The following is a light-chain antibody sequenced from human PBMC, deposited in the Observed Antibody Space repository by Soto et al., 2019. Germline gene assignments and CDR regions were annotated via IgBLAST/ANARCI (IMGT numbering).Light chain of an antibody. CDR2: GAS. CDR3: QQYLNWPWT. V-gene: IGKV3-15*01. J-gene: IGKJ1*01. Sequence: EIVMTQSPATLSVSPGEGVTLSCTASHYINNYLAWYQQKPGQAPRLLISGASTRATGFPARFSGGGSGKEFTLTITSLQSEDFAVYYYQQYLNWPWTFGQGTKVEIK. CDR1: HYINNY.